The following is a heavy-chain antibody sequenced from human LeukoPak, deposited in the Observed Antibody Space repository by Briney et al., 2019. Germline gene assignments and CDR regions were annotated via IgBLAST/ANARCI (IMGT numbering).Heavy chain of an antibody. CDR1: GGTFSSYA. V-gene: IGHV1-69*13. J-gene: IGHJ6*03. CDR2: IIPIFGTE. Sequence: ASVKVSCKASGGTFSSYAISWVRQAPGQGLEWMGGIIPIFGTENYAQKFQGRVTITADESTSTAYMELSSLRSEDTAVYYCARHGYCSGGSCYSYYYYYMDVWGKGTTVTISS. CDR3: ARHGYCSGGSCYSYYYYYMDV. D-gene: IGHD2-15*01.